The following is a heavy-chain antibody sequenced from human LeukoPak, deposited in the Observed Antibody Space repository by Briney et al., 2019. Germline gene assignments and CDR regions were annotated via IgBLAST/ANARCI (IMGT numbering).Heavy chain of an antibody. CDR2: IYHSGST. CDR3: AREAHDYYYGMDV. V-gene: IGHV4-31*03. J-gene: IGHJ6*02. CDR1: GGSISSGGYY. Sequence: SETLSLTCTVSGGSISSGGYYWSWIRQHPGKGLEWIGYIYHSGSTYYNPSLKSRVTISVDTSKNQFSLKLSSVTAADTAVYYCAREAHDYYYGMDVWGQGTTVTVSS.